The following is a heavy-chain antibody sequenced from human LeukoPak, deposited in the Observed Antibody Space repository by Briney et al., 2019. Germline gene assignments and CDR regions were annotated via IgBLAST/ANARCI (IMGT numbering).Heavy chain of an antibody. CDR3: ARSLFGFGESWDDY. Sequence: GRSLRLSCAASGSTFSSYAMHWVRQAPGKGLEWVAVISYDGSNKYYADSVKGRFTISRDNSKNTLYLQMNSLRAEDTAVYYCARSLFGFGESWDDYWGQGTLVTVSS. V-gene: IGHV3-30*04. J-gene: IGHJ4*02. CDR2: ISYDGSNK. D-gene: IGHD3-10*01. CDR1: GSTFSSYA.